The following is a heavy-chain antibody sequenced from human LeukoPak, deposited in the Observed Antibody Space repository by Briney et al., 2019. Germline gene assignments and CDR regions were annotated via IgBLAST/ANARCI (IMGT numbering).Heavy chain of an antibody. CDR3: ARVLPSAAGTGREFDY. J-gene: IGHJ4*02. Sequence: GGSLRLSCAASGFTVSSNYMSWVRQAPGKGLEWVSVIYSGGSTYYADSVKGRFTISRDNSKYTLYLQMNSLRAEDTAVYFCARVLPSAAGTGREFDYWGQGTLVTVSS. CDR1: GFTVSSNY. D-gene: IGHD6-13*01. V-gene: IGHV3-66*01. CDR2: IYSGGST.